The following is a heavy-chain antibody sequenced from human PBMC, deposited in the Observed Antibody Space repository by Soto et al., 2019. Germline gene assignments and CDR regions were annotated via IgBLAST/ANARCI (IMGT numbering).Heavy chain of an antibody. CDR3: ARVVPGAEAWFGP. V-gene: IGHV1-18*01. D-gene: IGHD2-2*01. Sequence: QVQLVQSGGEVKRPGASVKVSCKTSGYTFSNYGITWVRQAPGQPLEWLGWISLYSDGTNYAQKFQGRGSMTTDTSTTTVYMELRSLRSDDTAVYYCARVVPGAEAWFGPWGQGTLVTVSS. CDR2: ISLYSDGT. CDR1: GYTFSNYG. J-gene: IGHJ5*02.